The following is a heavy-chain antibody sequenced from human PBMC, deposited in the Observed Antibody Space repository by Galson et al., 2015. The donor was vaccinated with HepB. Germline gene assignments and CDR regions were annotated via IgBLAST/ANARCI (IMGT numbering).Heavy chain of an antibody. D-gene: IGHD3-22*01. CDR2: FDPEDGET. V-gene: IGHV1-24*01. J-gene: IGHJ3*02. CDR3: ATASVDSSGWHDAFDI. Sequence: SVKVSCKVSGYTLTELSMHWVRQAPGKGLEWMGGFDPEDGETIYAQKFQGRVTMTEDTSTDTAYMELSSLRSEDTAVYYCATASVDSSGWHDAFDIWGQGTMVTVSS. CDR1: GYTLTELS.